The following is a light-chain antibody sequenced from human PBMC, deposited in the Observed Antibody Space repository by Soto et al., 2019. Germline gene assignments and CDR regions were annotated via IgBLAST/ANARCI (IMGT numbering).Light chain of an antibody. Sequence: DIQMTQSPSSLSASVGDRVTITCRASQNIANYLHWYQQKPGKGPKLLIYAASSLYSGVPSRFSGSGSGTDFTLTITSLQPEDSATYYCQQSDSIPRTFGPGTKVEVK. CDR2: AAS. J-gene: IGKJ1*01. V-gene: IGKV1-39*01. CDR3: QQSDSIPRT. CDR1: QNIANY.